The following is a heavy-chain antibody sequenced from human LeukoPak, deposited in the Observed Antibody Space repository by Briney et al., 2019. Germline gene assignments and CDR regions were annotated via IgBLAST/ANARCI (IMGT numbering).Heavy chain of an antibody. D-gene: IGHD2-2*01. V-gene: IGHV1-8*01. CDR1: GYTFASFV. Sequence: ASVRVSGKASGYTFASFVINWVRQATGQGLGGWGWMNVNSGNTGYAQKFRGGVTMTRDISISTAYMELSSLKSEDTAVYYCARVEYCSSGTCYFDFDYWGQGTLVTVSS. J-gene: IGHJ4*02. CDR2: MNVNSGNT. CDR3: ARVEYCSSGTCYFDFDY.